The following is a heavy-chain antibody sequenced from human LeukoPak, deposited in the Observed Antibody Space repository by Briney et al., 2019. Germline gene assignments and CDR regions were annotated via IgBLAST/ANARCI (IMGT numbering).Heavy chain of an antibody. D-gene: IGHD4-17*01. CDR1: GYTFTSYD. V-gene: IGHV1-8*01. CDR3: ARFTVTMYELKTSFDY. J-gene: IGHJ4*02. CDR2: TNPNSGNT. Sequence: GASVKVSCKASGYTFTSYDINWVRQATGQGLEWMGWTNPNSGNTGYAQKFQGRVTMTRNTSVSTAYMELSSLRSEDTAVYYCARFTVTMYELKTSFDYWGQGTLVTVSS.